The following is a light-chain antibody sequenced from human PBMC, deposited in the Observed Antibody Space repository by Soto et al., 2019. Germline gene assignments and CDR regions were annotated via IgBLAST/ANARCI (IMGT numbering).Light chain of an antibody. Sequence: AIRMTQSPSSLSASTGDRVTITCRASQGISSYLAWYQQKPGKAPKLLIYAASTLQSGVPSRFSGSGSGTDFTLTISCLQSEDFATYYCQQYYSYTPWTLGQGTKVDIK. CDR2: AAS. J-gene: IGKJ1*01. V-gene: IGKV1-8*01. CDR3: QQYYSYTPWT. CDR1: QGISSY.